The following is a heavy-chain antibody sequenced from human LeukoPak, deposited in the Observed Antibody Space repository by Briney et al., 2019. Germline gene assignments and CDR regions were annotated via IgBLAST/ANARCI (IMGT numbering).Heavy chain of an antibody. J-gene: IGHJ3*02. CDR3: ASLADWYYYDSSDYALGAFDI. Sequence: SETLSLTCDVSRASISSYYWHWFRQPPGKGLELIGYIYHTGSTKYNSSLKSRVTISVDTSKNQFSLKLSSVTAADTAVYYCASLADWYYYDSSDYALGAFDIWGHGTMVTVSS. CDR1: RASISSYY. V-gene: IGHV4-59*01. D-gene: IGHD3-22*01. CDR2: IYHTGST.